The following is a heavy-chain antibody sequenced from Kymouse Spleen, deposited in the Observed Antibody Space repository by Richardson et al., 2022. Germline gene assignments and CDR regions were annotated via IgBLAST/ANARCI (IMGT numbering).Heavy chain of an antibody. D-gene: IGHD1-26*01. J-gene: IGHJ4*02. CDR3: AREGIVGATTFDY. CDR1: GFTFSSYW. CDR2: IKQDGSEK. V-gene: IGHV3-7*01. Sequence: EVQLVESGGGLVQPGGSLRLSCAASGFTFSSYWMSWVRQAPGKGLEWVANIKQDGSEKYYVDSVKGRFTISRDNAKNSLYLQMNSLRAEDTAVYYCAREGIVGATTFDYWGQGTLVTVSS.